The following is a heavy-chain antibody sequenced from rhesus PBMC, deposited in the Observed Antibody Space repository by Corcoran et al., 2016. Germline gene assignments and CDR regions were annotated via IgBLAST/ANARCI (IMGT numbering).Heavy chain of an antibody. CDR2: IDGNSAST. Sequence: QVKLQQWGEGLVKPSETLSVTCAVSGGSISGSHGSWRRQPPGKGLEWIGNIDGNSASTNYNPSLKNRVTISKDTSKNQFSLKLSSVTATDTAVYYCARGGSGWSGVYFDYWGQGVLVTVSS. D-gene: IGHD6S26*01. V-gene: IGHV4-73*01. CDR3: ARGGSGWSGVYFDY. CDR1: GGSISGSH. J-gene: IGHJ4*01.